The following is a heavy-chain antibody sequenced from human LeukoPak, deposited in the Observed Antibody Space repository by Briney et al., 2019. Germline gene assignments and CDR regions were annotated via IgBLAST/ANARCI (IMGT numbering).Heavy chain of an antibody. CDR3: ARGHSSGWRISTRPLHY. V-gene: IGHV3-7*01. CDR2: IKQDGTEK. CDR1: GFTFSSCW. D-gene: IGHD6-19*01. J-gene: IGHJ4*02. Sequence: GGSLRLSCAASGFTFSSCWMNWVRQAPGKGLEWVANIKQDGTEKYFVDSVKGRFNISRDNAKNSLYLQMNSLRAEDTAVYYCARGHSSGWRISTRPLHYWGQGTLVTVSS.